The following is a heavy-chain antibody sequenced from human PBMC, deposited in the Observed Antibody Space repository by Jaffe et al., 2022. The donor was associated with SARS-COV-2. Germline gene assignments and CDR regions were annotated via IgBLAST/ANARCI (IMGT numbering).Heavy chain of an antibody. CDR3: ARAGFMDYNGYDKGRLDY. CDR1: GGSISSYY. V-gene: IGHV4-59*01. D-gene: IGHD5-12*01. CDR2: IYYSGST. J-gene: IGHJ4*02. Sequence: QVQLQESGPGLVKPSETLSLTCTVSGGSISSYYWSWIRQPPGKGLEWIGYIYYSGSTNYNPSLKSRVTISVDTSKNQFSLKLSSVTAADTAVYYCARAGFMDYNGYDKGRLDYWGQGTLVTVSS.